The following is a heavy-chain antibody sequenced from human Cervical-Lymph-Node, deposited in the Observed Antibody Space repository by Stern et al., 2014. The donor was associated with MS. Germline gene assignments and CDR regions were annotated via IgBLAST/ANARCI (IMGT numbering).Heavy chain of an antibody. J-gene: IGHJ5*02. V-gene: IGHV4-61*02. CDR1: GGSISSSGYY. D-gene: IGHD1-26*01. CDR2: IHDSGGT. Sequence: QVQLVESGPGLVKPSQTLSLTCTVSGGSISSSGYYWSWIRQPADKGLEWIGGIHDSGGTYYNPSLKSRVTISKDQATNPFSLKLPSGTAADTAVYYCATTRWDLFTWNWFDPWGQGTLVTVSS. CDR3: ATTRWDLFTWNWFDP.